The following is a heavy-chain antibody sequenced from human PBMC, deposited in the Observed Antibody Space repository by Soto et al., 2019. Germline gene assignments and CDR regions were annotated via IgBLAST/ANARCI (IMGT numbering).Heavy chain of an antibody. CDR1: GFAFSSYG. Sequence: GGSLRLSCAASGFAFSSYGMHWVRQAPGKGLEWVAVIWYDGSNKYYADSVKGRFTISRDNSKNTLYLQMNSLRAEDTAVYYCARDGYCTNGVCYGGGWFAPWGQGTLVTVSS. CDR2: IWYDGSNK. CDR3: ARDGYCTNGVCYGGGWFAP. J-gene: IGHJ5*02. D-gene: IGHD2-8*01. V-gene: IGHV3-33*01.